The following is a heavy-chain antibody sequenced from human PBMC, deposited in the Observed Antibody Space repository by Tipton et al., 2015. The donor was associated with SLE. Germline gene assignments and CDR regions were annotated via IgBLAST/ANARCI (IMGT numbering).Heavy chain of an antibody. Sequence: SLRLSCVASGFTFRTYGMHWVRQAPGKGLEWVSFIRFDGNVKQYADSVRGRLTISRDNAKNTLYLQMRSLRVEDTGIYYCARAPTISVAGTTDPFGMDVWGPGTRVTVSS. V-gene: IGHV3-30*02. D-gene: IGHD6-19*01. CDR2: IRFDGNVK. CDR1: GFTFRTYG. CDR3: ARAPTISVAGTTDPFGMDV. J-gene: IGHJ6*02.